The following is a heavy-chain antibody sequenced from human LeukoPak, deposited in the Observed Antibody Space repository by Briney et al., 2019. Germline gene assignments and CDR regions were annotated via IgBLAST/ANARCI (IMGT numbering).Heavy chain of an antibody. J-gene: IGHJ6*03. CDR2: IYYTGST. Sequence: SETLSLTCTISGGSISSYYWSWIRQPPGKGLEWIGYIYYTGSTNYNPSLKSRVTISVDTSKNQFSLKLSSVTAADTAVYYCARLIVVVVAATPYYYYMDVWGKGTTVTISS. CDR3: ARLIVVVVAATPYYYYMDV. V-gene: IGHV4-59*12. D-gene: IGHD2-15*01. CDR1: GGSISSYY.